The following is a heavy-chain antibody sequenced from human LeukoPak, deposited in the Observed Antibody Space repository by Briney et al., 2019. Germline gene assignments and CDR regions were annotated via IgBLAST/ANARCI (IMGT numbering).Heavy chain of an antibody. CDR2: IYTSGST. V-gene: IGHV4-4*07. D-gene: IGHD3-3*01. J-gene: IGHJ4*02. CDR1: GGSISSYY. Sequence: SETLSLTCTVSGGSISSYYWSWIRQPAGKGLEWIGHIYTSGSTNYNPSLKSRVTMSVDTSKNQFSLKLSSVTAADTAVDYCARGAIFGVVIKRMGDYFDYWGQGTLVTVSS. CDR3: ARGAIFGVVIKRMGDYFDY.